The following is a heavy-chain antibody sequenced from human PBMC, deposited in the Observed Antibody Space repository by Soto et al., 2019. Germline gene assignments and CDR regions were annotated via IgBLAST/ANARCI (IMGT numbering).Heavy chain of an antibody. CDR1: GDSVSSKNW. D-gene: IGHD1-20*01. CDR2: LSQSGIT. J-gene: IGHJ4*02. CDR3: ARVFEHDYFDY. V-gene: IGHV4-4*02. Sequence: QVQLQESGPGLVKPSGTLSLTCAVSGDSVSSKNWWSWVRQPPGKGLEWIGELSQSGITNYNPSLKSRATISVDTSKNQFSLNLTSVTSVDTAVYYCARVFEHDYFDYWGQATLVTVSS.